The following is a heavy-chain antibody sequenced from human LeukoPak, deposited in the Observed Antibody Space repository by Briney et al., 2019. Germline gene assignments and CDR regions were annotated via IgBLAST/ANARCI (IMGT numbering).Heavy chain of an antibody. V-gene: IGHV1-2*02. Sequence: ASVKVSCKASGYTFTGYYMHWVRQAPGQGLEWMGWINPNSGGTNYAQKFQGRVTMTRDTSISTAYMELSRLRSDDTAVYYCARVAGYCTNGVCIWGQGTLVTVSS. CDR2: INPNSGGT. D-gene: IGHD2-8*01. CDR3: ARVAGYCTNGVCI. J-gene: IGHJ4*02. CDR1: GYTFTGYY.